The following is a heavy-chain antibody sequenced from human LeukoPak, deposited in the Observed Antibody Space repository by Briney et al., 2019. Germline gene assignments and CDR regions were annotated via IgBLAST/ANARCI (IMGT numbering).Heavy chain of an antibody. Sequence: GGSLRLSCAASGFTVSRHYMNWVRQAPGKRLEWVAYITSSSSPIYYADSVKGRFTISRDNAKNSLYLQMNSLRDEDTAVYYCTRDPHALDYWGQGTLVTVSS. CDR2: ITSSSSPI. CDR1: GFTVSRHY. V-gene: IGHV3-48*02. J-gene: IGHJ4*02. CDR3: TRDPHALDY.